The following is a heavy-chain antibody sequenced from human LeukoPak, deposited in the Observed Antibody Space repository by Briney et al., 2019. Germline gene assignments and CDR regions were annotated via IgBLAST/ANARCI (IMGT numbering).Heavy chain of an antibody. CDR3: ARSSVVVVAATYDTYNWFDP. CDR2: TYYRSKWYN. CDR1: GDNVSSNSAA. V-gene: IGHV6-1*01. D-gene: IGHD2-15*01. J-gene: IGHJ5*02. Sequence: SQTLSLTCAISGDNVSSNSAAWNWIRQSPSRGLEWLGRTYYRSKWYNDYAVSVKSRITINPDTSKNQFSLQLNSVTPEDTAVYYCARSSVVVVAATYDTYNWFDPWGQGTLVTVSS.